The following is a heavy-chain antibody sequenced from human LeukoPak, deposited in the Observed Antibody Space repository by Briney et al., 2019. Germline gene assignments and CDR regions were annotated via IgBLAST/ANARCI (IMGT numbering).Heavy chain of an antibody. CDR3: ARDLGSGYPNSFDY. CDR2: ISAYSGNT. Sequence: ASVKVSCKASGYTFTSYGISWVRQAPGQGLEWMGWISAYSGNTNYAQKLQGRVTMTTDTSTSTAYMELRSLRSDDTAVYYCARDLGSGYPNSFDYWGQGTLVTVSS. V-gene: IGHV1-18*01. CDR1: GYTFTSYG. J-gene: IGHJ4*02. D-gene: IGHD3-22*01.